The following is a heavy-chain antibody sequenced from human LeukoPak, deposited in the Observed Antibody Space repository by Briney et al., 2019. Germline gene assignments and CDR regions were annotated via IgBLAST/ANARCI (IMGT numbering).Heavy chain of an antibody. J-gene: IGHJ6*02. Sequence: GGSLRLSCAASGFTFSSYSMNWVRQAPGKGLEWVSSISSSSSYIYYADSVKGRFTISRDNAKNSLYLQMNSLRAEDTALYYCAKAGSFYYYYGMDVWGQGTTVTVSS. CDR3: AKAGSFYYYYGMDV. CDR1: GFTFSSYS. CDR2: ISSSSSYI. V-gene: IGHV3-21*04.